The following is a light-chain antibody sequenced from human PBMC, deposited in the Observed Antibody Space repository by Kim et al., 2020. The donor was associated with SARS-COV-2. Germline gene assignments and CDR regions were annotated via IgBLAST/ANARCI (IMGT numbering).Light chain of an antibody. CDR2: DNS. CDR3: QSYDRSLSGWV. V-gene: IGLV1-40*01. CDR1: YE. Sequence: YEVHWYQQLPGTAPKLLIYDNSNRPSGVPDRFSGSKSATSASLAITGLQAEDEADYYCQSYDRSLSGWVFGGGTQLTVL. J-gene: IGLJ3*02.